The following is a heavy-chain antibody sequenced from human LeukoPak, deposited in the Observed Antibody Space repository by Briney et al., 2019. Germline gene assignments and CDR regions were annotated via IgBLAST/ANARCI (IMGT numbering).Heavy chain of an antibody. V-gene: IGHV1-46*01. Sequence: ASVKVSCKASGYTFTSYYMHWVRQAPGQGLEWMGIINPSGGSTSYAQKFQGRVTMTRDMSTSTVYMELSSPRSEDTAVYYCARDGFSILTGSNWFDPWGQGTPVTVSS. CDR2: INPSGGST. D-gene: IGHD3-9*01. J-gene: IGHJ5*02. CDR3: ARDGFSILTGSNWFDP. CDR1: GYTFTSYY.